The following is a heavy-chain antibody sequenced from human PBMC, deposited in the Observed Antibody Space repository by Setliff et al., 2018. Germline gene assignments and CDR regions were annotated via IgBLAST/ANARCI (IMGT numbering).Heavy chain of an antibody. D-gene: IGHD1-1*01. V-gene: IGHV4-4*02. CDR3: ARGGGPQLGD. Sequence: SETLSLTCTVSGGSISSSNRWSWVRQPPGKGLEWIGEIYHSGSTNYNPSLKSQVTISVDTSRNQFSLSLNSVTATDTGVYYCARGGGPQLGDWGRGTRVTSPQ. J-gene: IGHJ4*02. CDR1: GGSISSSNR. CDR2: IYHSGST.